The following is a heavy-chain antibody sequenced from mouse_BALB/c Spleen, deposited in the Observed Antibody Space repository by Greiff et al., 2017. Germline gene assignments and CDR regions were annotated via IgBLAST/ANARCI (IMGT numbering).Heavy chain of an antibody. CDR2: IRSKSNNYAT. Sequence: DVKLVESGGGLVQPKGSLKLSCAASGFTFNTNAMNWVRQAPGKGLEWVARIRSKSNNYATYYADSVKDRFTISRDDSQSMLYLQMNNLKTEDTAMYYCVRDRGLGYFDVWGAGTTVTVSS. CDR1: GFTFNTNA. CDR3: VRDRGLGYFDV. V-gene: IGHV10S3*01. D-gene: IGHD2-2*01. J-gene: IGHJ1*01.